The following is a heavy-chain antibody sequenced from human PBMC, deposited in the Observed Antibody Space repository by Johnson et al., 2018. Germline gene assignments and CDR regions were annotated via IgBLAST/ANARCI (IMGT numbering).Heavy chain of an antibody. D-gene: IGHD6-13*01. V-gene: IGHV3-30*18. Sequence: VQLVETGGGVVQPGRSLRLSCAASGFTFSSKGMHWVRQAPGKGLEWVAVISYDGSNKYYADSVKGRFTISRDNAKNSLYLQMNSLRAEDTALYYCAKGDGIADAFYSWGQGTMVTVSS. CDR3: AKGDGIADAFYS. CDR1: GFTFSSKG. J-gene: IGHJ3*02. CDR2: ISYDGSNK.